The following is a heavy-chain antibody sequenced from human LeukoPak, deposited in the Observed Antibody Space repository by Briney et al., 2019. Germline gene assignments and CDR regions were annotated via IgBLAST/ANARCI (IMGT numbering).Heavy chain of an antibody. CDR3: AKNPYEYYFDY. D-gene: IGHD5-12*01. CDR2: INPNSGDT. Sequence: ASVKVSCKASGYTFTGYYIHWVRQAPGQGLEWMGWINPNSGDTNYAQKFQGRVTMTRDTSIRTAYMELSGLRSDDMAVYYCAKNPYEYYFDYWGQGTPVTVSS. J-gene: IGHJ4*02. CDR1: GYTFTGYY. V-gene: IGHV1-2*02.